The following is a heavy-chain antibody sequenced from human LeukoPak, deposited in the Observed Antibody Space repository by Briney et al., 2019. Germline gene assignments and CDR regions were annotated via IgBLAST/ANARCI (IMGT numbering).Heavy chain of an antibody. J-gene: IGHJ4*02. CDR2: INPNSGGT. D-gene: IGHD3-10*01. V-gene: IGHV1-2*02. Sequence: ASVKVSCKASGYTFTGYYMHWVRQAPGQGLEWMGWINPNSGGTNYAQKFQGRVTMTRDTSISTAYMELSRLRSDDTAMYYCTRLGVTMVRGVIINNSLDYWGQGTLVTVSS. CDR1: GYTFTGYY. CDR3: TRLGVTMVRGVIINNSLDY.